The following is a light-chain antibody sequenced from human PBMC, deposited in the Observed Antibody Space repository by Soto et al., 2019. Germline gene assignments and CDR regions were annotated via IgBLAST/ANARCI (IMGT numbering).Light chain of an antibody. Sequence: QSVLAQPPSASGTPGQRVAISCSGSFSNIGSNVVNWYQQLPGTAPKVLIYSNNQRPSGVPDRFSGSKSGTSASLAISGLQSEDEADYYCAAWDDSLNVVLFGGGTQLTVL. CDR3: AAWDDSLNVVL. J-gene: IGLJ3*02. V-gene: IGLV1-44*01. CDR2: SNN. CDR1: FSNIGSNV.